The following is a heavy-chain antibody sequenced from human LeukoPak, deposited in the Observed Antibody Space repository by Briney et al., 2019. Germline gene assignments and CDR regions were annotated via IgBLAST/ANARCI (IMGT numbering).Heavy chain of an antibody. Sequence: GGSLRLSCAASGFTFSSYWMSWVRQAPGKGLEWVANIKQDGSEKYYVDSVKGRFTISRDNARNSLYLQMNSLRAEDTAVYYCARDNPRSYYYYMAVWGKGTTVTVSS. CDR1: GFTFSSYW. D-gene: IGHD1-14*01. CDR3: ARDNPRSYYYYMAV. V-gene: IGHV3-7*01. J-gene: IGHJ6*03. CDR2: IKQDGSEK.